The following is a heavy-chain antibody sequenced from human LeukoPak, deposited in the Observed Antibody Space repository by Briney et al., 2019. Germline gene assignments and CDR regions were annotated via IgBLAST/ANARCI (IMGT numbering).Heavy chain of an antibody. CDR3: ARSRITMVRGVISAFDI. D-gene: IGHD3-10*01. V-gene: IGHV3-53*01. J-gene: IGHJ3*02. CDR2: IYSGGST. CDR1: GFTVSSNY. Sequence: GGSLRLSCAASGFTVSSNYMSWVRQAPGKGLEWVSVIYSGGSTYYADSVKGRFTISRDNSKNTLYLQMNSLRAEDTAVYYCARSRITMVRGVISAFDIWGQGTMVTVSS.